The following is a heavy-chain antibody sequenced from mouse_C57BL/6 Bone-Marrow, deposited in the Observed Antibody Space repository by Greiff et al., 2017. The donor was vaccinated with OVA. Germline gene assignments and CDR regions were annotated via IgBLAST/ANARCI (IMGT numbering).Heavy chain of an antibody. J-gene: IGHJ2*01. D-gene: IGHD1-1*01. Sequence: VHLVESGPELVKPGASVKISCKASGYAFSSSWMNWVKQRPGKGLEWIGRIYPGDGDTNYNGKFKGKATLTADKSSSTAYMQLSSLTSEDSAIYFCARYSIYYYGSNLDYWGQGTTLTVSS. CDR1: GYAFSSSW. V-gene: IGHV1-82*01. CDR2: IYPGDGDT. CDR3: ARYSIYYYGSNLDY.